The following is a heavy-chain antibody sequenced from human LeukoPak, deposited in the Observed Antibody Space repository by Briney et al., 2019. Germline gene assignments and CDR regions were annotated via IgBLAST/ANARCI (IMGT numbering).Heavy chain of an antibody. V-gene: IGHV1-18*01. Sequence: ASVKVSCKASGYTFTSYGISWVRQAPGQGLEWMGWISAYNGNTNYAQKLQGRVTMTTDTSTSTAYMEPRSLRSDDTAVYYCARANSSRYSSGWYPIAEYFQHWGQGTLVTVSS. CDR1: GYTFTSYG. CDR2: ISAYNGNT. D-gene: IGHD6-19*01. CDR3: ARANSSRYSSGWYPIAEYFQH. J-gene: IGHJ1*01.